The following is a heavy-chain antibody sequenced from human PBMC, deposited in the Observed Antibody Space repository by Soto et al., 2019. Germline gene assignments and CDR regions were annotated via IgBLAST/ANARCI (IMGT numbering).Heavy chain of an antibody. CDR2: INPNSGGT. Sequence: ASVKVSCKASGYTFTGYYMHWVRQAPGQGLEWMGWINPNSGGTNYAQKFQGWVTMTRDTSISTAYMELSRLRSDDTAVYYCARGGGSIVATIFSEPLDYWGQGTLVTVSS. CDR3: ARGGGSIVATIFSEPLDY. V-gene: IGHV1-2*04. J-gene: IGHJ4*02. CDR1: GYTFTGYY. D-gene: IGHD5-12*01.